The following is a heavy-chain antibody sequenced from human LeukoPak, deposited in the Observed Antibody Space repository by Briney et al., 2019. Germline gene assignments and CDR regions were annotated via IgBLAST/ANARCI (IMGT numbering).Heavy chain of an antibody. J-gene: IGHJ6*03. D-gene: IGHD3-9*01. CDR1: GGSISGYY. V-gene: IGHV4-59*01. CDR2: IYYGGNT. Sequence: SETLSLTCSVSGGSISGYYWSWIRQPPGKGLEWIGYIYYGGNTDHNPSLKSRVSISVDTSKNQVSLRLTSVTAADTAVYYCARGTISMDVWGRGTTVTISS. CDR3: ARGTISMDV.